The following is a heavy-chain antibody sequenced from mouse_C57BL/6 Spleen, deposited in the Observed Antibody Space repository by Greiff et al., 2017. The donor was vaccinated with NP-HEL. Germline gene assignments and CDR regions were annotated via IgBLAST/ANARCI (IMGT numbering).Heavy chain of an antibody. D-gene: IGHD2-4*01. V-gene: IGHV5-6*01. CDR2: ISSGGSYT. J-gene: IGHJ1*03. CDR1: GFTFSSYG. CDR3: ARHPYDYDGPGYFDV. Sequence: EVKLMESGGDLVKPGGSLKLSCAASGFTFSSYGMSWVRQTPDKRLEWVATISSGGSYTYYPDSVKGRFTISRDNAKNTLYLQMSSLKSEDTAMYYCARHPYDYDGPGYFDVWGTGTTVTVSS.